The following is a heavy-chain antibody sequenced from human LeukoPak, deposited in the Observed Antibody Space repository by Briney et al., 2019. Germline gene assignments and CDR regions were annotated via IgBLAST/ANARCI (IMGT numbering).Heavy chain of an antibody. CDR1: GFTFSSYE. Sequence: GGSLRLSCVPSGFTFSSYEMNWVRQAPGKGLEWLSYISSSGTTIYYADSVKGRFTISRDNAKNSLYLQMNSQRAEDTAVYYCARGSYSSGYYFDYWGQGTLVTVSS. CDR3: ARGSYSSGYYFDY. V-gene: IGHV3-48*03. CDR2: ISSSGTTI. D-gene: IGHD6-19*01. J-gene: IGHJ4*02.